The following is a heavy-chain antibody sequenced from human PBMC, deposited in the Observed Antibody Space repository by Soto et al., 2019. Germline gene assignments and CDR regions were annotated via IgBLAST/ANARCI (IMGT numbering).Heavy chain of an antibody. V-gene: IGHV3-33*08. J-gene: IGHJ3*02. CDR1: GFTFSSYG. Sequence: GGSLRLSCAASGFTFSSYGMHWVRQAPGKGLEWVAVIWYDGSNKYYADSVKGRFTISRDNSKNTLNLQMNSLRAEDTAVYYCASLLDCSSTSCYKDDAFDIWGQGTMVTVSS. D-gene: IGHD2-2*02. CDR3: ASLLDCSSTSCYKDDAFDI. CDR2: IWYDGSNK.